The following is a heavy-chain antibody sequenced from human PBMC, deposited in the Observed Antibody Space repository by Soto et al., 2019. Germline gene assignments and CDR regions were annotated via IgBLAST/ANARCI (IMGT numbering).Heavy chain of an antibody. J-gene: IGHJ4*02. V-gene: IGHV1-69*13. CDR1: GGTFSSYA. Sequence: SVKVSCKASGGTFSSYAISWVRQAPGQGLEWMGGIVPIFGTANYAQKFQGRVTITADESTSTAYMELSSLRSEDTAVYYCARTLEASSIAAPWYHFDYWGQGTLVTVSS. CDR2: IVPIFGTA. D-gene: IGHD6-6*01. CDR3: ARTLEASSIAAPWYHFDY.